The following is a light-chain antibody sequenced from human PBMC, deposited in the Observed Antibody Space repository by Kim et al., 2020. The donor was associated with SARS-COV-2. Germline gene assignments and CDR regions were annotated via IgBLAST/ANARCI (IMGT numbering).Light chain of an antibody. J-gene: IGKJ1*01. CDR1: QGIANS. Sequence: DIQMTQSPSSLSASVGDRVTITCRSSQGIANSLAWYQQKPGNAPTLLLYTASFLETAVSSRFSGSGSGTDYTLTISSLQPEDFATYYCQQYFKIPPTFGQGTKVDIK. CDR2: TAS. CDR3: QQYFKIPPT. V-gene: IGKV1-NL1*01.